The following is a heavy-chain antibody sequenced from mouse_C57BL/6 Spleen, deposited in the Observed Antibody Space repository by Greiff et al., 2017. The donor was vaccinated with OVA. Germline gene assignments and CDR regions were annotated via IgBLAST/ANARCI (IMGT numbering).Heavy chain of an antibody. CDR3: ARERGLRDWYFDV. CDR1: GYTFTDHT. CDR2: IYPRDGST. Sequence: VQLQESDAELVKPGASVKISCKVSGYTFTDHTIHWMKQRPEQGLEWIGYIYPRDGSTKYNEKFKGKATLTADKSSSTAYMQLNSLTSEDSAVYFCARERGLRDWYFDVWGTGTTVTVSS. D-gene: IGHD1-1*01. V-gene: IGHV1-78*01. J-gene: IGHJ1*03.